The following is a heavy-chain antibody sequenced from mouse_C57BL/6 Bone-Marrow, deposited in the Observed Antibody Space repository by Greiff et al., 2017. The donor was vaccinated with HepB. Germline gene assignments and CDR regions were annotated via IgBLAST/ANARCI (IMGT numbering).Heavy chain of an antibody. D-gene: IGHD1-1*01. V-gene: IGHV1-64*01. Sequence: QVHVKQPGAELVKPGASVKLSCKASGYTFTSYWMHWVKQRPGQGLEWIGMIHPNSGSTNYNEKFKSKATLTVDKSSSTAYMQLSSLTSEDSAVYYCARRGTVVARYWYFDVWGTGTTVTVSS. CDR2: IHPNSGST. J-gene: IGHJ1*03. CDR3: ARRGTVVARYWYFDV. CDR1: GYTFTSYW.